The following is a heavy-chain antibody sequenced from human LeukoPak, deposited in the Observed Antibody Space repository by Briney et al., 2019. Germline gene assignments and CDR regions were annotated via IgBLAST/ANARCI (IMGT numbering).Heavy chain of an antibody. CDR1: GGSISSYY. J-gene: IGHJ6*03. V-gene: IGHV4-59*08. CDR2: IYFTGTT. CDR3: ASLADCLGSSCSAGYFYYYYYMDV. D-gene: IGHD2-2*01. Sequence: SETLSLTCSVSGGSISSYYWTWNRQSAGKGLEWIGYIYFTGTTHYNPALKSRVTMAVDTSKNQFSLRLSSVTAADTAVYNCASLADCLGSSCSAGYFYYYYYMDVWGKGTTVTVSS.